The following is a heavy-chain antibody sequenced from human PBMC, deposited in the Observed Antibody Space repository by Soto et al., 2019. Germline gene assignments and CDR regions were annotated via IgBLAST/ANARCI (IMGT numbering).Heavy chain of an antibody. V-gene: IGHV3-23*01. Sequence: EVQLLESGGGLVQPGGSLRLSCAASGFTFSSYAMSWVRQAPGKGLEWVSAISGSGGSTYYADSVKGRFTISRDNSKNKVYLQIDSLRAEETAVYYCSKAQWLGVDYWGQGTLVTVSS. CDR2: ISGSGGST. CDR3: SKAQWLGVDY. CDR1: GFTFSSYA. J-gene: IGHJ4*02. D-gene: IGHD6-19*01.